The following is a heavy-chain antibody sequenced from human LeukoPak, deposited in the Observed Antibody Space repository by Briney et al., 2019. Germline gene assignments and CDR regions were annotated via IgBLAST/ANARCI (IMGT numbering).Heavy chain of an antibody. V-gene: IGHV3-74*03. CDR1: GFTFSSYW. J-gene: IGHJ4*02. CDR3: ARDWMGDY. D-gene: IGHD2-2*03. CDR2: IKSDGSST. Sequence: QTGGSLRLSCAASGFTFSSYWVHWVRQAPGKGLVWVSRIKSDGSSTTYADSVKGRFTISRDSAKNTLYLQMNSLRAEDTAVYYCARDWMGDYWGQGTLVTVSS.